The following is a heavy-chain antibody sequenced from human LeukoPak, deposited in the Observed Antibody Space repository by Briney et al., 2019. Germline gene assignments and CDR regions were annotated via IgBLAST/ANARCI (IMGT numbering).Heavy chain of an antibody. Sequence: ASVKVSCKASGYTFTSYGISWVRQAPGQGLEWIGWISAYNGNTNYAQKLQGRVTMTTDTSTSTAYMELRSLRSDDTAVYYCARVIPTYYYDSSGYYVDYWGQGTLVTVSS. V-gene: IGHV1-18*01. CDR2: ISAYNGNT. J-gene: IGHJ4*02. CDR3: ARVIPTYYYDSSGYYVDY. D-gene: IGHD3-22*01. CDR1: GYTFTSYG.